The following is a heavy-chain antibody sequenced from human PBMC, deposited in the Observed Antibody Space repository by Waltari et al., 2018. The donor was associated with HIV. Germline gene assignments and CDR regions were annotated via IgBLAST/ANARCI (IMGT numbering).Heavy chain of an antibody. CDR1: GYKFTNYA. CDR3: AKLGMKNWFDP. J-gene: IGHJ5*02. V-gene: IGHV7-4-1*02. D-gene: IGHD3-3*02. CDR2: IKTNPGNP. Sequence: QVQLVQSGSELKKPGASVKISCRASGYKFTNYAMNWVRQAPGQGPEWMGWIKTNPGNPTYAQGFTGRFVFSLDTSVSTAYLQINSLKAEDTAVYYCAKLGMKNWFDPWGQGTLVTVSS.